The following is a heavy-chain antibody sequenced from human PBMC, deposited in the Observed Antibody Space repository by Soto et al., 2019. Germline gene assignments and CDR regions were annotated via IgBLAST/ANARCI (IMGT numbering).Heavy chain of an antibody. CDR1: GFTFSDHY. V-gene: IGHV3-72*01. Sequence: EVQLAESGGGLVQPGGSVRLSCAASGFTFSDHYMDWVRQAPGKGLEWVARSRDKSKSYSTEYAASVKGRFTISRDDSKNSVFLQMNSLKIDDTAVCYCARAGTGAARDFDYWGQGTLVTVSS. D-gene: IGHD1-1*01. CDR2: SRDKSKSYST. J-gene: IGHJ4*02. CDR3: ARAGTGAARDFDY.